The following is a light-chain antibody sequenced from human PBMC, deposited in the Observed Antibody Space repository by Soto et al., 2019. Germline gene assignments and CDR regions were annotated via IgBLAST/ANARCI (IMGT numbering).Light chain of an antibody. J-gene: IGLJ2*01. Sequence: QSALTQPRSVSGSPGQSVTISCTGNSSDVGGYKYVSWYQQHPGKAPKLMIYDVTKRPSGVPDRFSGSKSGNTASLTISGLQTEDEADYYCCSYAGSYTVVFGGGTKLTVL. V-gene: IGLV2-11*01. CDR2: DVT. CDR1: SSDVGGYKY. CDR3: CSYAGSYTVV.